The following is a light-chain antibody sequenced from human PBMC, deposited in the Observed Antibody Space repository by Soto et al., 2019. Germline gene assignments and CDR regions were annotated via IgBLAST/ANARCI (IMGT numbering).Light chain of an antibody. J-gene: IGLJ1*01. V-gene: IGLV2-14*01. Sequence: QSVLTQPASVSGSPGQSVTISCTGTSSDVVGYNYVSWYQQHPGKAPKLMIYDVSNRPSGVSNRFSGSKSGNTASLTISGLQAEDEADYYCSSYPRRSTLSYVFGIGRKV. CDR3: SSYPRRSTLSYV. CDR2: DVS. CDR1: SSDVVGYNY.